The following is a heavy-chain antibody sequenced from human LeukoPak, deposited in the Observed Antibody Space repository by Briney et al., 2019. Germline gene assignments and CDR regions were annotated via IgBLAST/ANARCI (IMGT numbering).Heavy chain of an antibody. D-gene: IGHD2-15*01. Sequence: GGSLRLSCAASGFTFSSYAMHWVRQAPGKGLEYVSGISSDGGSPFHVNSVKGRFTISRDNSKDTLYLQMGSLGAEDMAVYYCAREYCSGGRCQYYFDYWGQGTLVTVSS. V-gene: IGHV3-64*01. CDR1: GFTFSSYA. CDR2: ISSDGGSP. J-gene: IGHJ4*02. CDR3: AREYCSGGRCQYYFDY.